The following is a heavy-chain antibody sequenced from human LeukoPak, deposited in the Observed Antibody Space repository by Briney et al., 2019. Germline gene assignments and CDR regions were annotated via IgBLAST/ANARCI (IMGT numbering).Heavy chain of an antibody. CDR3: ARGGLGSGWYVNY. J-gene: IGHJ4*02. D-gene: IGHD6-19*01. V-gene: IGHV3-74*01. Sequence: GGSLRLSCAASGFTFSSYWMHWVRQAPGKGLVWVSRINSDGSSTSYADSVKGRFTISRDNAKNTLYLQMNSLRAEDTAVYYCARGGLGSGWYVNYWGQGTLVTVSS. CDR1: GFTFSSYW. CDR2: INSDGSST.